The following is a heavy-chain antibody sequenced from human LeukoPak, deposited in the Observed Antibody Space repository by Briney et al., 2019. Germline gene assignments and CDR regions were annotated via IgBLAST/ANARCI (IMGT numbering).Heavy chain of an antibody. V-gene: IGHV4-61*01. CDR1: GGSIGGNSY. J-gene: IGHJ4*02. CDR2: IYYSAST. D-gene: IGHD5-18*01. CDR3: ARGSRGYSYG. Sequence: SETLSLTCTVSGGSIGGNSYWSWIRQPPGKGLEWIGYIYYSASTNYNPSLKSRVTISVDTSNNQFSLKLSSVTAADTAVYYCARGSRGYSYGWGQGTLVTVSS.